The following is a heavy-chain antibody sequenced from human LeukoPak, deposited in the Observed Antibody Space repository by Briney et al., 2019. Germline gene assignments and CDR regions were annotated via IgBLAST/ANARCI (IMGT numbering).Heavy chain of an antibody. V-gene: IGHV3-23*01. J-gene: IGHJ4*02. Sequence: GGSLRLSCAASGFTFSHYAVSWVRQAPGKGLEWVSSINTGGSAYYADSVKGRFTISRDNSMNTLCLQMNSLRAEDTAVYYCAKVPRGHYFDYWGQGTLVTVSS. CDR3: AKVPRGHYFDY. CDR2: INTGGSA. D-gene: IGHD3-10*01. CDR1: GFTFSHYA.